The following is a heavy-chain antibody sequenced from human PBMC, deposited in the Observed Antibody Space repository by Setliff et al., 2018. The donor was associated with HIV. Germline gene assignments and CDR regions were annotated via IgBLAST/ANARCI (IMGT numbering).Heavy chain of an antibody. CDR1: GFSLSNARMG. Sequence: SGPTLVHPTETLTLTCTVSGFSLSNARMGVSWIRQPPGKALEWLAHIFSNDEKSYSTSLKSRLTISKDTSKSQVVLTMTNMDPVDTATYYCARGTFFGVVIGNYYMDVWGKGTTVTVSS. J-gene: IGHJ6*03. D-gene: IGHD3-3*01. V-gene: IGHV2-26*01. CDR2: IFSNDEK. CDR3: ARGTFFGVVIGNYYMDV.